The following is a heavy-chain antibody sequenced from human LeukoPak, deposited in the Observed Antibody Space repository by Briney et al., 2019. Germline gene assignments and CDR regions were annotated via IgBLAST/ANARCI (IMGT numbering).Heavy chain of an antibody. Sequence: SETLSLTCTVSGGSISSYFWSWIRQPPGKGLEWIGYVYYSGSTNYNPSLKSRVTISVDTSKKQFSLKLSSATAADTAVYYCARVLDLSKRGLDAFDIWGQGTMVTASS. D-gene: IGHD3-16*01. V-gene: IGHV4-59*01. CDR2: VYYSGST. CDR1: GGSISSYF. J-gene: IGHJ3*02. CDR3: ARVLDLSKRGLDAFDI.